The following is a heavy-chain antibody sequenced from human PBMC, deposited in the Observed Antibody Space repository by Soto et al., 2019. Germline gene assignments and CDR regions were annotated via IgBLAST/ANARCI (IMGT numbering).Heavy chain of an antibody. CDR3: ASAGDSALTGTFDV. D-gene: IGHD4-17*01. CDR1: GGSITSNNW. CDR2: IYHSRST. Sequence: QVQLQESGPGLVKPSGTLSLTGAVSGGSITSNNWWSWVRQPPGKGLEWIGEIYHSRSTNYNPSLKSRVIMSVDKSKTQFSLNLYSMTAADTALYYCASAGDSALTGTFDVWGRGTMVTVSS. J-gene: IGHJ3*01. V-gene: IGHV4-4*02.